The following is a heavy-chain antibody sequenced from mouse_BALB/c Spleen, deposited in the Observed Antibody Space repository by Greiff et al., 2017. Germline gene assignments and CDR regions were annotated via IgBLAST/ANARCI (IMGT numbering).Heavy chain of an antibody. J-gene: IGHJ3*01. CDR2: INPSNGGT. V-gene: IGHV1S81*02. CDR3: TRWDSLAWFAY. D-gene: IGHD6-1*01. Sequence: VNLVESGAELVKPGASVKLSCKASGYTFTSYYMYWVKQRPGQGLEWIGEINPSNGGTNFNEKFKSKATLTVDKSSSTAYMQLSSLTSEDSAVYYCTRWDSLAWFAYWGQGTLVTVSA. CDR1: GYTFTSYY.